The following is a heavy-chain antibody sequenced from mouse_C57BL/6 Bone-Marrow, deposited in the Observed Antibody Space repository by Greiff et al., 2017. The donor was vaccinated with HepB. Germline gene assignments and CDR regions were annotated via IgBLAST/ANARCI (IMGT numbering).Heavy chain of an antibody. CDR2: INPYNGDT. J-gene: IGHJ1*03. CDR3: ARKGDYYGSSNWYFDV. Sequence: EVQLVESGPELVKPGDSVKISCKASGYSFTGYFMNWVMQSHGKSLEWIGRINPYNGDTFYNQKFKGKATLTVDKSSSTAHMELRSLTSEDSAVYYCARKGDYYGSSNWYFDVWGTGTTVTVSS. V-gene: IGHV1-20*01. CDR1: GYSFTGYF. D-gene: IGHD1-1*01.